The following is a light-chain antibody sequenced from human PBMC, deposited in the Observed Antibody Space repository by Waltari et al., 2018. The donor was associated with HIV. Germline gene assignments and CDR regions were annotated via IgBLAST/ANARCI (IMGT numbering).Light chain of an antibody. Sequence: EIVMTQSPATLSVSPGEQVTLSCRASQSVGSNLAWYQQKPGRAPSLLVYSASTRATGIPARFSGSGSGTEFTLTISSLQSEDFAVYYCQQYINWPPWSFGQGTKVEIK. CDR3: QQYINWPPWS. V-gene: IGKV3-15*01. J-gene: IGKJ1*01. CDR1: QSVGSN. CDR2: SAS.